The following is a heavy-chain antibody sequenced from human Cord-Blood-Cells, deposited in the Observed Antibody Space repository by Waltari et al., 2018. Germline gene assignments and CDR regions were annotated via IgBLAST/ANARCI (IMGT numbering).Heavy chain of an antibody. CDR1: GYTFTGYY. J-gene: IGHJ2*01. D-gene: IGHD5-12*01. CDR3: ARFLAYWYFDL. CDR2: SNPNSGGT. V-gene: IGHV1-2*02. Sequence: QVQLVQSGAEVKKPGASVKVSCKASGYTFTGYYMHWVRQAPGQGLEWMGGSNPNSGGTNSAQKFQGRVTMTRDTSISTAYMELSRLRSDDTAVYYCARFLAYWYFDLWGRGTLVTVSS.